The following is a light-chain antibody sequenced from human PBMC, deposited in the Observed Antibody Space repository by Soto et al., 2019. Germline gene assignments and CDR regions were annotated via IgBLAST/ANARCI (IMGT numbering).Light chain of an antibody. J-gene: IGLJ3*02. CDR3: CSYTSSSTWV. Sequence: QSALTQSRSVSGSPGQSVTISCTGTSSDVGGYNFVSWYQQYPGKAPKLIIYDVTKRPSGVPDRFSGSKSGNTASLTISGLQTDDEADYYCCSYTSSSTWVFGGGTKVTVL. V-gene: IGLV2-11*01. CDR1: SSDVGGYNF. CDR2: DVT.